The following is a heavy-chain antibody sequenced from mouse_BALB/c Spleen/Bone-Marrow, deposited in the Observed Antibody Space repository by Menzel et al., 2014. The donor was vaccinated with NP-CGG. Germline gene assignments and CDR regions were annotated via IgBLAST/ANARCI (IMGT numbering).Heavy chain of an antibody. Sequence: VQGVESGPQLVRPGASVKISCKASGYSISSYWMHWVKQRPGQGLEWIGMIDPSDSETRLNQKFKDKATLTVDKSSSTAYMQLNSPTSEDSAVYYCAPHYYGYAWFAYWGQGTLVTVSA. CDR3: APHYYGYAWFAY. CDR1: GYSISSYW. CDR2: IDPSDSET. D-gene: IGHD1-2*01. V-gene: IGHV1S126*01. J-gene: IGHJ3*01.